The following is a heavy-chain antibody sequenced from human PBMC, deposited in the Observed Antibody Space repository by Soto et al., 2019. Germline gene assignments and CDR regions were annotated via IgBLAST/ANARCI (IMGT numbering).Heavy chain of an antibody. J-gene: IGHJ5*02. CDR3: ASAPRAWQATDIWRWFDP. V-gene: IGHV4-59*01. Sequence: QVQLQESGPGLVKPSETLSLTCTVSGGSISSYYWSWIRQPPGKGLEWIGYIYYSGSTNYNPSLKSRVTIAVDTSKNQCPLRRSSVTAADTAVYYCASAPRAWQATDIWRWFDPWGQGTLVTVSS. D-gene: IGHD3-3*01. CDR1: GGSISSYY. CDR2: IYYSGST.